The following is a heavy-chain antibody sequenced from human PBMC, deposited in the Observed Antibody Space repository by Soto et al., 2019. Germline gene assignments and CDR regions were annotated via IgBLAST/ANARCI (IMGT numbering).Heavy chain of an antibody. Sequence: QVQLQQWGAGLLKPSETLSLTCAVYGGPFSGYYWSWIRQPPGKGLEWIGEINHSGSTNYNPSLKSRVTISVDTSKNQFSLKLSSVTAADTAVYYCASYCSGGSRRYRISYFDYWGQGTLVTVSS. D-gene: IGHD2-15*01. CDR1: GGPFSGYY. CDR2: INHSGST. V-gene: IGHV4-34*01. CDR3: ASYCSGGSRRYRISYFDY. J-gene: IGHJ4*02.